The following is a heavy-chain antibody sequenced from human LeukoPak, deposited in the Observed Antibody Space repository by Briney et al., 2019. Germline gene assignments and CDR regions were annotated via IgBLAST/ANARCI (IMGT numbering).Heavy chain of an antibody. V-gene: IGHV3-7*01. CDR1: GFTFTNYW. CDR3: ARHWWHGLDI. Sequence: GGSLRLSCAASGFTFTNYWMTWVRQAPGKGLEWVANINQDGSGESYVNSVKGRFTISRDNAKNSVSLQMHGLRVEDTAVYYCARHWWHGLDIWGHGALVTVSS. D-gene: IGHD2-8*02. J-gene: IGHJ3*02. CDR2: INQDGSGE.